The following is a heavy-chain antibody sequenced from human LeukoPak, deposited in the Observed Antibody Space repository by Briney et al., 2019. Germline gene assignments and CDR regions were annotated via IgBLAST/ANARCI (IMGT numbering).Heavy chain of an antibody. D-gene: IGHD2-15*01. Sequence: SETLSLTCTVSGGSISSSSHYWGWIRQPPGKGLEWIGSIYHSGSTYYNPSLKSRVTISVDTSKNQFSLKLRSVTAADTAVYYCARDQRDRYYYYYMDVWGKGTTVTVSS. CDR1: GGSISSSSHY. J-gene: IGHJ6*03. CDR2: IYHSGST. CDR3: ARDQRDRYYYYYMDV. V-gene: IGHV4-39*07.